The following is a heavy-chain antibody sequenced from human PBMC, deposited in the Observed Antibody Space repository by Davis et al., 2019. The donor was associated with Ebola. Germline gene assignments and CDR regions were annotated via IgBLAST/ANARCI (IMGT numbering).Heavy chain of an antibody. CDR3: ARLSMATRQLLFDY. CDR1: GGSISSSNYY. V-gene: IGHV4-39*07. CDR2: IYYSGST. D-gene: IGHD6-6*01. J-gene: IGHJ4*02. Sequence: PGGSLRLSCTVSGGSISSSNYYWGWIRQPPGKGLEWIGSIYYSGSTYYNPPLKSRVTISVDTSKNQISLNLTSVTAADTAVYYCARLSMATRQLLFDYWGQGTLVTVSS.